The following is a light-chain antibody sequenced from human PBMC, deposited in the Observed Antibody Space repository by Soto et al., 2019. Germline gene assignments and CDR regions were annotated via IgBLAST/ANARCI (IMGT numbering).Light chain of an antibody. CDR1: QSLVHSDGNTY. Sequence: DVVMTQTPLSSPVTLGQTASISCRSSQSLVHSDGNTYLNWLHQRPGQPPRLLIYKVSNRFSGVPDRFSGSGAGTDFTLKISRVEAEDVRIYYCMQAILYQPYTFGQGTKLEIK. CDR2: KVS. V-gene: IGKV2-24*01. J-gene: IGKJ2*01. CDR3: MQAILYQPYT.